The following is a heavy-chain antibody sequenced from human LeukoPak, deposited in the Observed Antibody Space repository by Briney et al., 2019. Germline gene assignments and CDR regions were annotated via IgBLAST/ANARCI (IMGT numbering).Heavy chain of an antibody. D-gene: IGHD5-12*01. V-gene: IGHV1-2*02. J-gene: IGHJ4*02. CDR1: GYTFTGYY. CDR2: INPNSGGT. CDR3: ARDFGRGYRGYDSN. Sequence: ASVKVSCKASGYTFTGYYMHWVRQAPGQGLEWMGWINPNSGGTNYAQKFQGRVTMTRDTSISTAYMELSRLRSDDTAVYYCARDFGRGYRGYDSNWGQGTLVTVSS.